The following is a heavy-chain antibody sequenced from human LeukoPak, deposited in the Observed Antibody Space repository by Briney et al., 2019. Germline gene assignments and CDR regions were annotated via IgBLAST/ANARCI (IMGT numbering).Heavy chain of an antibody. D-gene: IGHD3-10*01. J-gene: IGHJ3*02. V-gene: IGHV4-61*02. CDR3: ARVSMVRGVIITWIVFDI. Sequence: SETLSLTCTVSGGSISSGSYYWSWIRQPAGKGLEWIGRIYTSGSTNYNPSLKSRVTISVDTSKNQFSLKLSSVTAADTAVYYCARVSMVRGVIITWIVFDIWGQGTMVTVSS. CDR2: IYTSGST. CDR1: GGSISSGSYY.